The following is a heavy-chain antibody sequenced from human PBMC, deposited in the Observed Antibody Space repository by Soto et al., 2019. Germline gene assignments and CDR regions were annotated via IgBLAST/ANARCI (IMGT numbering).Heavy chain of an antibody. Sequence: GESLKISCKGSGYSFTNYWIGWVRQMPGKGLEWMGIIYPGDSDTRYSPSFQGQVTISADKSISTAYLQWSSLKASDTAMYYCARHGEGDGYNDYYYYYGMDVWGQGTTVTVSS. CDR1: GYSFTNYW. V-gene: IGHV5-51*01. J-gene: IGHJ6*02. CDR3: ARHGEGDGYNDYYYYYGMDV. CDR2: IYPGDSDT. D-gene: IGHD5-12*01.